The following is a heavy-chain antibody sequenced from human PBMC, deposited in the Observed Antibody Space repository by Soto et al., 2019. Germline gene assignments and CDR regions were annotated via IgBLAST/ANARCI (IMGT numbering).Heavy chain of an antibody. CDR3: ARAFSIKYSSGWYDY. D-gene: IGHD6-19*01. J-gene: IGHJ4*02. CDR2: INSDGSST. Sequence: GGSLRLSCAASGFTFSSYWMHWVRQAPGKGLVWVSRINSDGSSTSYADSVKGRFTISRDNAKNTLYLQMNSLRAEDTAVYYCARAFSIKYSSGWYDYWGQGTLVTVSS. CDR1: GFTFSSYW. V-gene: IGHV3-74*01.